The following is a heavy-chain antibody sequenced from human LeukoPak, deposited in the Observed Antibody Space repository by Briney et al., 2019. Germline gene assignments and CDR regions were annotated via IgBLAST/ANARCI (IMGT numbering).Heavy chain of an antibody. CDR3: ASAPGYSSSWLAY. D-gene: IGHD6-13*01. J-gene: IGHJ4*02. V-gene: IGHV4-34*01. CDR2: INHSGST. Sequence: SETLSLTCAVYGGSFSGYYWSWIRQPPGKGLEWIGEINHSGSTNYNPSLKSRVTISVDTSKNQFSLKLSSVTAADTAVYYCASAPGYSSSWLAYWGQGTLVTVSS. CDR1: GGSFSGYY.